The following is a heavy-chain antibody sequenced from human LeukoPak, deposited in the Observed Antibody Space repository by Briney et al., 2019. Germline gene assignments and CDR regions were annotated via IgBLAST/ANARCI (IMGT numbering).Heavy chain of an antibody. Sequence: PGGSLRLSCVCSGFIFSSYDMGWVRQAPGKGLEWVSSISRAGDRTYYEDSVKGRFTISRDNSRNTMYLQMNSLRAEDTAVYYCARGESFAFDVWGQGTMVTVSS. V-gene: IGHV3-23*01. CDR2: ISRAGDRT. CDR1: GFIFSSYD. CDR3: ARGESFAFDV. J-gene: IGHJ3*01.